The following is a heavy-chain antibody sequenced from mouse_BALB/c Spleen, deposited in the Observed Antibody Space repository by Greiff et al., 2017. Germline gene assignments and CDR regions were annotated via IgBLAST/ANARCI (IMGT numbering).Heavy chain of an antibody. Sequence: QVQLQQPGAELVKPGTSVKLSCKASGYNFTSYWINWVKLRPGQGLEWIGDIYPGSGSTNYNEKFKSKATLTVDTSSSTAYMQLSSLASEDSALYYCAKSLYYYYFDYWGQGTTLTVSS. J-gene: IGHJ2*01. V-gene: IGHV1-55*01. CDR3: AKSLYYYYFDY. CDR2: IYPGSGST. D-gene: IGHD2-1*01. CDR1: GYNFTSYW.